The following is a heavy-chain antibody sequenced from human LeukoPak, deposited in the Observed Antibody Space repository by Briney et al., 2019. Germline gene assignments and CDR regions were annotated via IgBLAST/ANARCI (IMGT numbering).Heavy chain of an antibody. V-gene: IGHV3-7*01. J-gene: IGHJ4*02. D-gene: IGHD5-24*01. CDR1: GFTFSNSW. CDR3: ARDRAYNRFDY. Sequence: GGSPRLSCADSGFTFSNSWMAWVRQVPGKGLEWVANINEDGSQKNYLDSVKGRFTISRDNAKKSLYLQMNSPRVEDTAVYYCARDRAYNRFDYWGQGTLVTVSS. CDR2: INEDGSQK.